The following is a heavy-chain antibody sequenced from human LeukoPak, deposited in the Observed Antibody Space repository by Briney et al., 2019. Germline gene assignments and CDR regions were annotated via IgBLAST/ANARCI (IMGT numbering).Heavy chain of an antibody. J-gene: IGHJ3*02. D-gene: IGHD3-16*01. Sequence: GGTLRLSCAASGFTFSSYGMHWVRQAPGKGLEWVAFIRYDGSNKYYADSVKGRFTISRDNSKNTLYLQMNSLRAEDTAVYYCARLRAYAFDIWGQGTMVTVSS. CDR3: ARLRAYAFDI. CDR2: IRYDGSNK. V-gene: IGHV3-30*02. CDR1: GFTFSSYG.